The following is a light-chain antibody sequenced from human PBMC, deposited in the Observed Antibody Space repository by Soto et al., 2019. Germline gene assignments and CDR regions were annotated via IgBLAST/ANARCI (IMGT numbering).Light chain of an antibody. Sequence: QSVLTQPPSASGTPGQRVTISCSGSSSNIGINYVYWYQQLPGTAPKLLIYRSNQRPSGVPDRFSGSKSGTSASLAISGLRSEDEADYYCASWDDSLSGVIFGGGTKVTVL. CDR2: RSN. CDR3: ASWDDSLSGVI. J-gene: IGLJ2*01. V-gene: IGLV1-47*01. CDR1: SSNIGINY.